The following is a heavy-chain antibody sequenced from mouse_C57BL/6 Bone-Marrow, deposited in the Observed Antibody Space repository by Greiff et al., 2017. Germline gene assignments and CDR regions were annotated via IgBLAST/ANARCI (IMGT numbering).Heavy chain of an antibody. CDR1: GYAFSSSW. J-gene: IGHJ1*03. Sequence: VQLQESGPELVKPGASVKISCKASGYAFSSSWMNWVKQRPGKGLEWIGRIYPGDGDTNYNGKFKGKATLTADKSSSTAYMQLSSLTSEDSAVYVCARDGPYGSSPSGYFDVWGTGTTVTVSS. CDR2: IYPGDGDT. V-gene: IGHV1-82*01. D-gene: IGHD1-1*01. CDR3: ARDGPYGSSPSGYFDV.